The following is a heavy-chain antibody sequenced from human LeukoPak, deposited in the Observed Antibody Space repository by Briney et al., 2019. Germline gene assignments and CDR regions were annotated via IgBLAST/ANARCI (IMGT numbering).Heavy chain of an antibody. CDR3: ARDGSANRYYYYGMDV. J-gene: IGHJ6*02. D-gene: IGHD2-2*01. Sequence: PGGSLRLSCAASGFTFSSYWMSWVRQAPGKGQEWVANIKEDGSEKYYVDSVKGRFTISRDNAKNSLYLQMNSLRAEDTAVYYCARDGSANRYYYYGMDVWGQGTTVTVSS. V-gene: IGHV3-7*04. CDR2: IKEDGSEK. CDR1: GFTFSSYW.